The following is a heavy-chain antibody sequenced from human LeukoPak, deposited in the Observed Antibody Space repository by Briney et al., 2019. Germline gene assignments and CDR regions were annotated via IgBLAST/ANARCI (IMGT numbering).Heavy chain of an antibody. CDR3: ARGIEGYYDSSGYYYDY. CDR2: ISSSSSYI. J-gene: IGHJ4*02. V-gene: IGHV3-21*01. CDR1: GFTFSSYS. D-gene: IGHD3-22*01. Sequence: GGSLRLSCAASGFTFSSYSMNWVRETPGKGLEWVSSISSSSSYIYYADSVKGRFTISRDNAKNSLYLQMNSLRAEDMAVYYCARGIEGYYDSSGYYYDYWGQGTLVTVSS.